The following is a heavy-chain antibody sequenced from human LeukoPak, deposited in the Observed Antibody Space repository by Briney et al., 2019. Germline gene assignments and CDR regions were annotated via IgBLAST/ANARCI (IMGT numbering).Heavy chain of an antibody. D-gene: IGHD5-12*01. J-gene: IGHJ4*02. Sequence: GGSLRLSCAASGFTFSSYWMHWVRQAPGKGLVWVSRINSDGSSTSYADSVKGRFTISRVNAKNTLYLQMNSLRAEDTAVYYCARGGYSGYNFDYWGQGTLVTVSS. V-gene: IGHV3-74*01. CDR3: ARGGYSGYNFDY. CDR2: INSDGSST. CDR1: GFTFSSYW.